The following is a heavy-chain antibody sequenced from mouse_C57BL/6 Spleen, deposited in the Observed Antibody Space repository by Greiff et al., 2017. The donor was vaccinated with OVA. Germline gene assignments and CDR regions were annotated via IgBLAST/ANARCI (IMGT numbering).Heavy chain of an antibody. CDR1: GYAFSSYW. J-gene: IGHJ3*01. CDR3: ARSHYYGSSYGWFAY. D-gene: IGHD1-1*01. CDR2: IYPGDGDT. V-gene: IGHV1-80*01. Sequence: VQLQQSGAELVKPGASVKISCKASGYAFSSYWMNWVKQRPGKGLEWIGQIYPGDGDTNYNGKFKGKATLTADKSSSTAYMQLSSLTSEDSAVYFCARSHYYGSSYGWFAYWGQGTLVTVSA.